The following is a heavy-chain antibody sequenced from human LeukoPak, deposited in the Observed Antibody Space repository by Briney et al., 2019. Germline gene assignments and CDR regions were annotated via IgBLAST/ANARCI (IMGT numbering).Heavy chain of an antibody. J-gene: IGHJ4*02. CDR3: AKSIVVVPAAYDY. Sequence: GGSLRLSCVVSGVTFSSYAMSWVRQAPGKGLECVSIISASGDGTYYADSVKGRFTISRDNSKNTLFLQMNSLRAEDTAVYYCAKSIVVVPAAYDYWGQGTLVTVSS. V-gene: IGHV3-23*01. D-gene: IGHD2-2*01. CDR2: ISASGDGT. CDR1: GVTFSSYA.